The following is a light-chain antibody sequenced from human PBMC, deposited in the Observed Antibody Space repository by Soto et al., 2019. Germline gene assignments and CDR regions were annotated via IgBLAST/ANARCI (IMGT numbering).Light chain of an antibody. Sequence: DIQMTQSPSSLSAFVGDRVTITCRASQGISSDLAWYQQKPGSVPKLLIYAASTLQSGVPSRFSGSGSGTDFSLTISNLQPEDVATYYCQKYNRAPFTFGPGTKVDIQ. J-gene: IGKJ3*01. CDR3: QKYNRAPFT. V-gene: IGKV1-27*01. CDR1: QGISSD. CDR2: AAS.